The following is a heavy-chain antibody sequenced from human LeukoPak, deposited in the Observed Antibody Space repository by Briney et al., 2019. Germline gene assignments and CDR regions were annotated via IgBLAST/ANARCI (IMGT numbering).Heavy chain of an antibody. Sequence: PGGSLRLSCAASGFTFSSYAMSWVHQAPGKGLEWVSAISGSGGSTYYADSVKGRFTISRDNSKNTLYLQMNSLRAEDTAVYYCAKDLGGVRGVMYFDYWGQGTLVTVSS. D-gene: IGHD3-10*01. CDR1: GFTFSSYA. CDR2: ISGSGGST. CDR3: AKDLGGVRGVMYFDY. J-gene: IGHJ4*02. V-gene: IGHV3-23*01.